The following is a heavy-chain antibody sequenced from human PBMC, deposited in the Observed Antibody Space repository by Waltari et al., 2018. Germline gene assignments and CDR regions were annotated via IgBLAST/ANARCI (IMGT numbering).Heavy chain of an antibody. D-gene: IGHD5-12*01. J-gene: IGHJ4*02. CDR1: GYTLPCLS. CDR3: ATDHHRQSGYDI. Sequence: QVQLDQPAAEVKQPGASVKVSCKGSGYTLPCLSMHRVRQAPGKGLEWMGGYDPETAEIIYAQSVQGRVTMTEDTSSETAHMELSSLTSEDTAVYYCATDHHRQSGYDIWGQGTLVTVSS. CDR2: YDPETAEI. V-gene: IGHV1-24*01.